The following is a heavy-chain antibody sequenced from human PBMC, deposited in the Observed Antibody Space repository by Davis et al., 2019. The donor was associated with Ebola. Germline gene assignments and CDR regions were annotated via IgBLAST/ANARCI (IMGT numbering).Heavy chain of an antibody. CDR1: GGSISSYY. CDR3: AKAYDSSGYAWFGP. J-gene: IGHJ5*02. CDR2: IFYSGST. Sequence: SETLSLTCSVSGGSISSYYWSWIRQPPGKGLEWIGTIFYSGSTYYNPSLKSRVTISVDTSKNQFSLKLSSVTAADTAVYFCAKAYDSSGYAWFGPWGQGTLVTVSS. D-gene: IGHD3-22*01. V-gene: IGHV4-59*04.